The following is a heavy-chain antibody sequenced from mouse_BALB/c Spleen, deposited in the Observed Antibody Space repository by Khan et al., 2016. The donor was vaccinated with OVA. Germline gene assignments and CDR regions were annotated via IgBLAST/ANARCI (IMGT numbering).Heavy chain of an antibody. D-gene: IGHD2-14*01. J-gene: IGHJ3*01. Sequence: VQLKQSGPDLVKPGSSVSISCKASGYSFTLYYIHWVKQSHGKSLECIGRVNPNNGDVTYNQRFKDKAILTVDKSSTTAYMELRRLTSEDSAVYYYVRGYDFFVYWGQGTLVTVAA. CDR2: VNPNNGDV. CDR1: GYSFTLYY. V-gene: IGHV1-18*01. CDR3: VRGYDFFVY.